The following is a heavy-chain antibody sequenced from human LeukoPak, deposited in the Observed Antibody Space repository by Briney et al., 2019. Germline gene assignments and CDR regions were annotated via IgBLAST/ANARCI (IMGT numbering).Heavy chain of an antibody. D-gene: IGHD3-22*01. J-gene: IGHJ5*02. V-gene: IGHV1-69*05. CDR3: ARCSYDYDSSGYYSYWFDP. CDR1: GRTFSIYG. Sequence: ASVKVPCKASGRTFSIYGISWVRQAPGQGLEWMGGIIPIFCTANYAQKFQGRVTMTTDESTSTAYMELSSLRSEDTAVYYCARCSYDYDSSGYYSYWFDPWGQGTLVTVSS. CDR2: IIPIFCTA.